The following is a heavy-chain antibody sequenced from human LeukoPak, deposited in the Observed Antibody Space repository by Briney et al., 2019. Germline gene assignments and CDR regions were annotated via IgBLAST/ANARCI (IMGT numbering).Heavy chain of an antibody. CDR3: ARQKYSSSSAVDY. CDR1: GYSFTSYW. Sequence: GESLKISCKGSGYSFTSYWIGWVRQMPGKGLEWMGIIYPGDSDTRHSPSFQGQVTISADKSIGTAYLQWSSLEASDTAMYYCARQKYSSSSAVDYWGQGTLVTVSS. J-gene: IGHJ4*02. CDR2: IYPGDSDT. D-gene: IGHD6-6*01. V-gene: IGHV5-51*01.